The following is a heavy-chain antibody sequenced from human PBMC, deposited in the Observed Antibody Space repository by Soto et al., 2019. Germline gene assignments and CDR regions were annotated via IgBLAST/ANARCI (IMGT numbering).Heavy chain of an antibody. J-gene: IGHJ3*02. CDR2: IYYSGST. CDR1: GGSISSYY. D-gene: IGHD3-10*01. Sequence: QVQLQESGPGLVKPSETLSLTCTVSGGSISSYYWSWIRQPPGKGLEWIGYIYYSGSTNYNPSLTIRVTISVDTSKNQFSLKLSSVTAADTAVYYCARGVRGVIAFDIWGQGTMVTVSS. CDR3: ARGVRGVIAFDI. V-gene: IGHV4-59*08.